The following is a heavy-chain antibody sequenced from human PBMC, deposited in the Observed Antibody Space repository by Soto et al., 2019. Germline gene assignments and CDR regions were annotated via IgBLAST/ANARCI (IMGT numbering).Heavy chain of an antibody. CDR3: ARVVCVGGYCTNWFAP. CDR2: IIPIFGTA. J-gene: IGHJ5*02. D-gene: IGHD2-2*03. CDR1: GGTFSSYA. V-gene: IGHV1-69*06. Sequence: GASVKVSCKASGGTFSSYAISWVRQAPVQVLEWMVGIIPIFGTANYAQKFQGRVTITADKSTSTAYMELSSLRSEETAVYYCARVVCVGGYCTNWFAPWGQGTLVTVSS.